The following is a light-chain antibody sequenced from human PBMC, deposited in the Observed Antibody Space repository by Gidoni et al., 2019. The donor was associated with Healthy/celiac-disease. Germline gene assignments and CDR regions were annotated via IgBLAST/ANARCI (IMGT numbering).Light chain of an antibody. CDR3: QQSYSTPRT. CDR2: AAS. J-gene: IGKJ1*01. Sequence: DIQLTQSPSSLSASVGDRVTILCRASQSISSYLNWYQQKPGKAPKLLIYAASSLQSGVPSRFSGSGSGTDFTLTISSLQPEDFATYYCQQSYSTPRTFXQXTKVEIK. CDR1: QSISSY. V-gene: IGKV1-39*01.